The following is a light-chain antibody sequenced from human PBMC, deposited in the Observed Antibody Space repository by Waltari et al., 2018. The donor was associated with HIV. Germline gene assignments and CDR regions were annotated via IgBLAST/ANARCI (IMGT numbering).Light chain of an antibody. CDR3: SSYTSSSTQV. Sequence: QSALTQPASVSASPGQSITTSRAGTSTDVGVYIYVFRYQQHPGKAPKLMIYEVTKRPAGVYNRFSGSKSGNTASLTISGLQAEDDADYYCSSYTSSSTQVFGTGTKVTVL. J-gene: IGLJ1*01. V-gene: IGLV2-14*01. CDR1: STDVGVYIY. CDR2: EVT.